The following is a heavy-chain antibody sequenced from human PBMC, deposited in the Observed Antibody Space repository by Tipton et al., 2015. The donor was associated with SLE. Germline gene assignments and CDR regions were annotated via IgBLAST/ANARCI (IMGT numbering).Heavy chain of an antibody. D-gene: IGHD3-22*01. CDR3: ARDRGYHDSSGYYPYDAFDI. V-gene: IGHV4-31*02. CDR1: GDSISSGGYF. CDR2: IYHTGNT. Sequence: LRLSCTVSGDSISSGGYFWTWIRQHPGKGLEWLGYIYHTGNTYFYNPSLKSRVTMSVDTTKNQFSLRVSSVTAADTAVYYCARDRGYHDSSGYYPYDAFDIWGQGTMVTVSS. J-gene: IGHJ3*02.